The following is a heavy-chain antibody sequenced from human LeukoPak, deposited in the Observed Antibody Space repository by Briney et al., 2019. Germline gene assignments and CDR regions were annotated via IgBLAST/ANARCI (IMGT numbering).Heavy chain of an antibody. D-gene: IGHD6-13*01. CDR3: ARDDSSSWYEGSWFDP. CDR1: GFTFSSYS. J-gene: IGHJ5*02. V-gene: IGHV3-21*01. CDR2: ISSSSSYI. Sequence: PGGSLRLSCAASGFTFSSYSMNWVRQAPGKGLEWVSSISSSSSYIYYADSVKGRFTISRDNAKNSLYLQMNSLRAEDTAVYYCARDDSSSWYEGSWFDPWGQGTLVTVSS.